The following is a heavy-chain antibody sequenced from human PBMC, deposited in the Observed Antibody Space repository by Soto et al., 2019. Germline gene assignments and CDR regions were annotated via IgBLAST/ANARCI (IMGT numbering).Heavy chain of an antibody. D-gene: IGHD3-22*01. Sequence: QITLKESGPTLVKPTQTLTLTCTFSGFSLSTSGVGVGWIRQPPGTALEWLALIYWNDDKRYIPSLKSRLTITKDPAKNQVVLTMTNMDPVDTATYYCAHSRSYDSSGQCPNRCDPWGQGTLVTVCS. CDR2: IYWNDDK. V-gene: IGHV2-5*01. J-gene: IGHJ5*02. CDR1: GFSLSTSGVG. CDR3: AHSRSYDSSGQCPNRCDP.